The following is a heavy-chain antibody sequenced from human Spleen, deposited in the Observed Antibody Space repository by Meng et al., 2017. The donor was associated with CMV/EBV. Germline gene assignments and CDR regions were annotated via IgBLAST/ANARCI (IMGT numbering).Heavy chain of an antibody. V-gene: IGHV1-2*02. D-gene: IGHD1-14*01. Sequence: GQLVQSGAEVKTPGATVKVSCKASGYTFTGYYMHWVRQAPGQGLEWMGWINPNSGGTNYAQKFQGRVTMTRDTSTSTAYMELRSLRSDDTAVYYCARDLPGGTKGTWLDLWGQGTLVTVSS. J-gene: IGHJ5*02. CDR2: INPNSGGT. CDR1: GYTFTGYY. CDR3: ARDLPGGTKGTWLDL.